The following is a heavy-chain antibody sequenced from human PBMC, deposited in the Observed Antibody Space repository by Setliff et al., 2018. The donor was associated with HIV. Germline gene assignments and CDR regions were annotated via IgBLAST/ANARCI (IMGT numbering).Heavy chain of an antibody. V-gene: IGHV1-69-2*01. J-gene: IGHJ4*02. D-gene: IGHD6-19*01. CDR2: VDPKNGKT. Sequence: GASVKVSCKASGYTFTDYYMHWVQQAPGKGLEWMGRVDPKNGKTLYAENLRGRITITADTSTDTAYMVLSNLRSEDTAVYYCGTVRIAVPDDFDFWGQGTLVTVSS. CDR3: GTVRIAVPDDFDF. CDR1: GYTFTDYY.